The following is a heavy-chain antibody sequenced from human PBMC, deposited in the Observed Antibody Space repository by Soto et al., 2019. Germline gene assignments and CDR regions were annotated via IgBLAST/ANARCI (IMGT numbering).Heavy chain of an antibody. J-gene: IGHJ5*02. CDR3: ARPTVTTMGWFDP. Sequence: ASVKVSCKASGYTFTSYDINWVRQATGQGLEWMGWMNPNSGNTGYAQKFQGRVTTTRNTSISTAYMELSSLRSEDTAVYYCARPTVTTMGWFDPWGQGTLVTVSS. CDR2: MNPNSGNT. CDR1: GYTFTSYD. V-gene: IGHV1-8*01. D-gene: IGHD4-4*01.